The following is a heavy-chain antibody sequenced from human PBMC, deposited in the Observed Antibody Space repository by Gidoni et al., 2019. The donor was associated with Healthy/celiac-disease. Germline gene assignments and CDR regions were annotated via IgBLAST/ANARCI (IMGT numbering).Heavy chain of an antibody. V-gene: IGHV1-69*02. Sequence: QVQLVQSGAGVKKPGSSVKVSCKASGGTFSSYTISWVRQAPGQGLEWMGRIIPILGIANYAQKFQGRVTITADKSTSTAYMELSSLRSEDTAVYYCAAQQDYGDYYFDYWGQGTLVTVSS. CDR3: AAQQDYGDYYFDY. D-gene: IGHD4-17*01. CDR1: GGTFSSYT. CDR2: IIPILGIA. J-gene: IGHJ4*02.